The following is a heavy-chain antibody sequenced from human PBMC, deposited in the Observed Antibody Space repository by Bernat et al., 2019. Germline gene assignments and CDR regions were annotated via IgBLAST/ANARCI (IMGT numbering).Heavy chain of an antibody. CDR1: GFTFSSYG. Sequence: QVQLVESGGGVVQPGRSLRLSCAASGFTFSSYGMHWVRQAPGKGLEWVAVISYDGSNKYYADSVKGRFTISRNNSKNTLCLQMSSLGAEDTAVYYCAKAPYGSSFYFDYWGQGTLVTVSS. CDR3: AKAPYGSSFYFDY. J-gene: IGHJ4*02. V-gene: IGHV3-30*18. CDR2: ISYDGSNK. D-gene: IGHD6-6*01.